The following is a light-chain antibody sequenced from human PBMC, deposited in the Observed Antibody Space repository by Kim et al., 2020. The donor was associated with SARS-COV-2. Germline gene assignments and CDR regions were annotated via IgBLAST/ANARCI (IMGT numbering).Light chain of an antibody. CDR3: QQANSFPLT. V-gene: IGKV1-12*01. J-gene: IGKJ4*01. CDR1: QGISSW. CDR2: APS. Sequence: TSVRHRVTIACQASQGISSWLAWYQQKPAKAPKLLIYAPSSLQRGVPSRFRGSGSGTAFTLTISSLQPEDFATYYCQQANSFPLTFRGGTQVDIK.